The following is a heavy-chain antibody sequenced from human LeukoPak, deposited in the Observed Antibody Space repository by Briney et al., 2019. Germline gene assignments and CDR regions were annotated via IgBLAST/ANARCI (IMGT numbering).Heavy chain of an antibody. V-gene: IGHV3-33*06. CDR2: IWYDGSNK. CDR1: GFTFSSYG. Sequence: PGGSLRLSCAASGFTFSSYGMHWVRQAPGKGLELVAVIWYDGSNKYYADSVKGRFTISRDNSKNTLYLQMNSLRAEDTAVYYCAKDRDGYDSTLDYWGQGTRVTVSS. CDR3: AKDRDGYDSTLDY. D-gene: IGHD5-12*01. J-gene: IGHJ4*02.